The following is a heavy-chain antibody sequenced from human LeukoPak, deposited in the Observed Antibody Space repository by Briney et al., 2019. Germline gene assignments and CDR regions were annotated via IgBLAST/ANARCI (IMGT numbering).Heavy chain of an antibody. CDR3: AARGAVVVAARDY. CDR2: ISGSGGST. CDR1: GFTFSSYA. D-gene: IGHD2-15*01. V-gene: IGHV3-23*01. Sequence: PGGSLRLSCAASGFTFSSYAMSWVRQAPGKGLEWVSAISGSGGSTYYADSVKGRFTISRDNSKNTLYLQMNSLRAEDTAVYYCAARGAVVVAARDYWGQGTLATVSS. J-gene: IGHJ4*02.